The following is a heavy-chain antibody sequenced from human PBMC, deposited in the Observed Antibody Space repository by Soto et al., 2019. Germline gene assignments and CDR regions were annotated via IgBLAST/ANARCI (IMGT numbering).Heavy chain of an antibody. V-gene: IGHV5-51*01. D-gene: IGHD2-15*01. J-gene: IGHJ4*02. Sequence: PGESLQISCKGSGYSFTSYWIGWVRQMPGKGLEWMGIIYPGDSDTRYSPSFKGQVTISADKSISTAYLQWSSLKASDTAMYYCARPSEVAATGVGFDYWGQGTLVTVSS. CDR3: ARPSEVAATGVGFDY. CDR2: IYPGDSDT. CDR1: GYSFTSYW.